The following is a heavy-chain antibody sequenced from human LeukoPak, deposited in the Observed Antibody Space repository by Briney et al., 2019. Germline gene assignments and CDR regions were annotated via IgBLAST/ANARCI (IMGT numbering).Heavy chain of an antibody. CDR2: IYSGGST. J-gene: IGHJ2*01. CDR1: GFTVSSNY. Sequence: GGSLRLSCAASGFTVSSNYVSWVRQAPGKGLEWVSVIYSGGSTYYADSVKGRFTISRDNSKNTLYLQMNSLRAEDTAVHYCAREDGGNSAWDFDLWGRGTLVTVSS. V-gene: IGHV3-53*05. CDR3: AREDGGNSAWDFDL. D-gene: IGHD4-23*01.